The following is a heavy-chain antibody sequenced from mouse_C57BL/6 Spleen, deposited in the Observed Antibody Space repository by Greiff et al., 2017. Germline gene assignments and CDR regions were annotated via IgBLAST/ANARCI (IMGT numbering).Heavy chain of an antibody. CDR3: ARDQDYYGSSSYYAMDY. CDR1: GFTFSSYA. J-gene: IGHJ4*01. V-gene: IGHV5-4*01. CDR2: ISDGGSYT. Sequence: EVQGVESGGGLVKPGGSLKLSCAASGFTFSSYAMSWVRQTPEKRLEWVATISDGGSYTYYPDNVKGRFTISRDNAKNNLYLQMSHLKSEDTAMYYCARDQDYYGSSSYYAMDYWGQGTSVTVSS. D-gene: IGHD1-1*01.